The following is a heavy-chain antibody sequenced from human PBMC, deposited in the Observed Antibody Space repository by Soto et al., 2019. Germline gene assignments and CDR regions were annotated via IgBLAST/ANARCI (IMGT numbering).Heavy chain of an antibody. CDR2: ISSSSSTI. J-gene: IGHJ6*02. Sequence: GGSLRLSCAASGFTFSSYSMNWVRQAPGKGLEWVSYISSSSSTIYYADSVKGRFTISRDNAKNSLYLQMNSLRDEDTAVYYCARDQQWELLRRGVYYYYGMDVWGQGTTVTVSS. CDR3: ARDQQWELLRRGVYYYYGMDV. D-gene: IGHD1-26*01. CDR1: GFTFSSYS. V-gene: IGHV3-48*02.